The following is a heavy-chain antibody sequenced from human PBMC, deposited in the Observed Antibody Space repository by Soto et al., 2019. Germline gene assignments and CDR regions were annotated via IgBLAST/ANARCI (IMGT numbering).Heavy chain of an antibody. CDR2: IYYSGST. D-gene: IGHD2-21*02. Sequence: PSETLSLTSIVSGGSISSGGYYWCWSRQHPGKGLEWIGYIYYSGSTYYNPSLKSRVTISVDTSKNQFSLKLSSVTAADTAVYYCARKGCGGDCYSPLGDAFDIWGQGTMVT. V-gene: IGHV4-31*03. J-gene: IGHJ3*02. CDR1: GGSISSGGYY. CDR3: ARKGCGGDCYSPLGDAFDI.